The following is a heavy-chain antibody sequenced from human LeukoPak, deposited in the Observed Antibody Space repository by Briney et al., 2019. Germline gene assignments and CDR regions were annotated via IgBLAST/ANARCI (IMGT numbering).Heavy chain of an antibody. V-gene: IGHV3-33*01. J-gene: IGHJ5*02. CDR1: GSTFSSYG. D-gene: IGHD4-17*01. CDR2: IWYDGSNK. Sequence: GRSLRLSCAASGSTFSSYGMHWVRQAPGKGLEWVAVIWYDGSNKYYADSVKGRFTISRDNSKNTLYLQMNSLRAEDTAVYYCARELYGDYSNWFDPWGQGTLVTVSS. CDR3: ARELYGDYSNWFDP.